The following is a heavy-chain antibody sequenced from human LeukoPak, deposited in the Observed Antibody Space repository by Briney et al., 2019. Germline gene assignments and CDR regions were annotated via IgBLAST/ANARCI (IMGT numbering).Heavy chain of an antibody. CDR2: INPNSGGT. J-gene: IGHJ4*02. CDR3: ARVPRRNQLWLYTFDY. V-gene: IGHV1-2*02. Sequence: ASVKVSCKASGYTFTGYYMHWVRQAPGQGLEWMGWINPNSGGTNYAQKFQGRVAMTRDTSISTAYMELSRLRSDDTAVYYCARVPRRNQLWLYTFDYWGQGTLVTVSS. D-gene: IGHD5-18*01. CDR1: GYTFTGYY.